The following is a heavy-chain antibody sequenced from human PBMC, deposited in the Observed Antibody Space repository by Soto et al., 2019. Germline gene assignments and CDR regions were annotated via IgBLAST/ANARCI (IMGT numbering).Heavy chain of an antibody. CDR1: GYTFTSYA. D-gene: IGHD6-13*01. CDR3: AREDSSSWYRAPGFDP. V-gene: IGHV1-3*01. J-gene: IGHJ5*02. Sequence: ASVKVSCKASGYTFTSYAMHWVRQAPGQRLEWMGWINAGNGNTKYSQKFQGRVTITRDTSASTAYMELSSLRSEDTAVYYCAREDSSSWYRAPGFDPGGQGTLVTVSS. CDR2: INAGNGNT.